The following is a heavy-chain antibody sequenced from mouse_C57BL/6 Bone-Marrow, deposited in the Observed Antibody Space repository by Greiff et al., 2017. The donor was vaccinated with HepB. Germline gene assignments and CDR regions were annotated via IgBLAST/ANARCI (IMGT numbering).Heavy chain of an antibody. CDR1: GYSITSGYD. CDR3: ARGRGYYDYDRAWFAY. D-gene: IGHD2-4*01. V-gene: IGHV3-1*01. CDR2: ISYSGST. Sequence: EVQLVESGPGMVKPSQSLSLTCTVTGYSITSGYDWHWIRHFPGNKLEWMGYISYSGSTNYNPSLKSRISITHDTSKNHFFLKLNSVTTEDTATYYCARGRGYYDYDRAWFAYWGQGTLVTVSA. J-gene: IGHJ3*01.